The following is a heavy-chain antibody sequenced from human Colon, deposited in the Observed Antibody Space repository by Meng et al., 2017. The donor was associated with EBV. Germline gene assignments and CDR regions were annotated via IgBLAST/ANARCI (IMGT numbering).Heavy chain of an antibody. D-gene: IGHD3-10*01. Sequence: QASGPGLGQPSQSLPLPCCVSGGSITSGGFYWTWIRQPPGKGLEWIGYIFYTGSAYYNPSLKSRVTISLDTSKNQFSLKLSSVTAADTAVYYCARDQIGGDGWFDPWGRGTLVTVSS. CDR1: GGSITSGGFY. J-gene: IGHJ5*02. V-gene: IGHV4-30-4*01. CDR2: IFYTGSA. CDR3: ARDQIGGDGWFDP.